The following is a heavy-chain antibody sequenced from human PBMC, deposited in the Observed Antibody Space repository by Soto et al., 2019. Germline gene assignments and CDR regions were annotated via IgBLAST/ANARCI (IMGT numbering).Heavy chain of an antibody. J-gene: IGHJ6*03. CDR1: GFTFSSYW. D-gene: IGHD3-3*01. CDR3: ARVVVIESTYYDFWSGDYYYYMDV. Sequence: GGSLRLSCAASGFTFSSYWMSWVRQAPGKGLEWVANIKQDGSEKYYVDSVKGRFTISRDNAKNSLYLQMNSLRAEDTAVYYCARVVVIESTYYDFWSGDYYYYMDVWGKGTTVTVSS. V-gene: IGHV3-7*01. CDR2: IKQDGSEK.